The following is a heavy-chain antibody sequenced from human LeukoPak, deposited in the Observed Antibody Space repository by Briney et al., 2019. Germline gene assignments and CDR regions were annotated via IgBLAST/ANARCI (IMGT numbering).Heavy chain of an antibody. CDR1: GYTFTGYY. D-gene: IGHD5-12*01. CDR3: ARDVGGGEWLRDDY. J-gene: IGHJ4*02. Sequence: ASVKVSCKASGYTFTGYYMHWVRQAPGQGLEWMGWINPNSGGTNYAQKFQGRVTMTRGTSIRTDYMELSRLRSDDTAVYYCARDVGGGEWLRDDYWGQGTLVTVSS. CDR2: INPNSGGT. V-gene: IGHV1-2*02.